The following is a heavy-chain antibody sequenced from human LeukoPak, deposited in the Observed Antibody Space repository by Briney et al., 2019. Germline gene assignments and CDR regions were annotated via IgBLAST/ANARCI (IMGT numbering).Heavy chain of an antibody. Sequence: ASVKVSCKASGYTFTGYYMHWVRQAPGQGLEWMGWISAYNGNTNYAQKLQGRVTMTTDTSTSTAYMELRSLRSDDTAVYYCARLYYYDSSGYYLAFDIWGQGTMVTVSS. V-gene: IGHV1-18*04. D-gene: IGHD3-22*01. CDR3: ARLYYYDSSGYYLAFDI. J-gene: IGHJ3*02. CDR2: ISAYNGNT. CDR1: GYTFTGYY.